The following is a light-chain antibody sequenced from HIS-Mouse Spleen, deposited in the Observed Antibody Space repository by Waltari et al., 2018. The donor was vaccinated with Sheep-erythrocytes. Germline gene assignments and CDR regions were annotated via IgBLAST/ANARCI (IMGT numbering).Light chain of an antibody. J-gene: IGLJ1*01. CDR2: DVS. CDR1: SSDVGGYNY. Sequence: QSALTQPRSVSGSPGQSVTISCTGTSSDVGGYNYVSWYQQHPGKAHKLMIYDVSKRPAGVPDRLSGSNSGNTASLTISGLQAEDEADYYCCSYAGSYNHVFATGTKVTVL. V-gene: IGLV2-11*01. CDR3: CSYAGSYNHV.